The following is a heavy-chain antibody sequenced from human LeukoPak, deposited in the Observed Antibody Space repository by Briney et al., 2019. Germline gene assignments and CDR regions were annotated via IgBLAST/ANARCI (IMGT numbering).Heavy chain of an antibody. J-gene: IGHJ6*02. D-gene: IGHD4-17*01. Sequence: GGSLRLSCAASGFTVSSNYMSWVRQAPGKGLEWVSVIYSGGSTYYADSVKGRFTISRDNSKNTLYLQMNSLRAEDTAVYYCARDQGAPGYGDAEDVWGQGTTVTVSS. CDR3: ARDQGAPGYGDAEDV. CDR2: IYSGGST. V-gene: IGHV3-66*01. CDR1: GFTVSSNY.